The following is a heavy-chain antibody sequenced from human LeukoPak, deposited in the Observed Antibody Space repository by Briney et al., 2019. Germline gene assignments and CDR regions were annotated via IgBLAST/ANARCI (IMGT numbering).Heavy chain of an antibody. CDR3: ARGSEIVSWFGELSGYYYYGMDV. CDR2: ISAYNGNT. V-gene: IGHV1-18*01. Sequence: ASVKVSCKASGYTFTSYGISWVRQAPGKGLEWMGWISAYNGNTNYAQKLQGRVTMTTDTSTSTAYMELRSLRSDDTAVYYCARGSEIVSWFGELSGYYYYGMDVWGQGTTVTVSS. J-gene: IGHJ6*02. D-gene: IGHD3-10*01. CDR1: GYTFTSYG.